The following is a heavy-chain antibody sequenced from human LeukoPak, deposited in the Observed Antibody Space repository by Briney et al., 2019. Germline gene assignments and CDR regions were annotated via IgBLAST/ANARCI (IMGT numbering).Heavy chain of an antibody. V-gene: IGHV3-30-3*01. D-gene: IGHD4-17*01. Sequence: GGSLRLSCAASGFTFSSYAMHWVRQAPGKGLEWVAVISYDGSNKYYADSVKGRFTISRDNSKNTLYLQMNSLRAEDTAVYYCASLHDYGDYAPRPGSYYYYYGMDVWGQGTTVTVSS. J-gene: IGHJ6*02. CDR3: ASLHDYGDYAPRPGSYYYYYGMDV. CDR2: ISYDGSNK. CDR1: GFTFSSYA.